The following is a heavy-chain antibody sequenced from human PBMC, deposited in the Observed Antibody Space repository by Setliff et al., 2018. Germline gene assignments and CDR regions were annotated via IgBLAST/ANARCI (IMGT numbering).Heavy chain of an antibody. CDR1: GGSIRNYF. Sequence: PSETLSLTCTVPGGSIRNYFWGWIRQPAGKGLEWIGRIYTSGGIDYNTSLRSRVTISIDKSNNQFSLKLTSMTAADTAVYYCAKGGGRYHSDSWGQGILVTVSS. CDR3: AKGGGRYHSDS. J-gene: IGHJ4*02. V-gene: IGHV4-4*07. CDR2: IYTSGGI. D-gene: IGHD1-1*01.